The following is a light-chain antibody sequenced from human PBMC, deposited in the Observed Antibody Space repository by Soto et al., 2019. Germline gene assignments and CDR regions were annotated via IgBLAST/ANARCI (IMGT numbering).Light chain of an antibody. CDR2: DVS. V-gene: IGLV2-11*01. CDR1: SSDVGGYNY. J-gene: IGLJ1*01. Sequence: QSALTQPRSVSGSPGQSVTISCTGTSSDVGGYNYVSWYQQHPGKAPKVMIYDVSERPSGVPDRFSGSKSVNTASLTISGLQSEYDADYYCCSYAGSPRYVFGTGTKLTVL. CDR3: CSYAGSPRYV.